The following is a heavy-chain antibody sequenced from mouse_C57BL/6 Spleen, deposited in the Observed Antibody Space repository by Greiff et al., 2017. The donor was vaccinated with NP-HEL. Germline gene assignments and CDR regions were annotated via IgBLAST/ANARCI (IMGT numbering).Heavy chain of an antibody. Sequence: EVQLLQSGPELVKPGASVKIPCTASGYTFTDYNMDWVQQSPGKSLEWIGDINPNNGGTFYTQKFKGKATLTVDKSSSTAYMELRSLTSEDTAVYYYARGGREYFDYWGQGTTLTVSS. J-gene: IGHJ2*01. CDR3: ARGGREYFDY. D-gene: IGHD3-3*01. CDR1: GYTFTDYN. V-gene: IGHV1-18*01. CDR2: INPNNGGT.